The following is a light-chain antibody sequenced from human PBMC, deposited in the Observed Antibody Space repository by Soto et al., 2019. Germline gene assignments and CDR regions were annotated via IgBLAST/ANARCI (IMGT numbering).Light chain of an antibody. Sequence: QSVLTQPPSVSGAPGQRVTISCTGSSSNIGAGYDVHWYQQLPGTAPKLLIYVNTNRPSGVPGRFSGSKSDTSASLAITGLQAEDEADYYCQSYDSSLSGYVFGTGTKVTVL. CDR2: VNT. J-gene: IGLJ1*01. V-gene: IGLV1-40*01. CDR1: SSNIGAGYD. CDR3: QSYDSSLSGYV.